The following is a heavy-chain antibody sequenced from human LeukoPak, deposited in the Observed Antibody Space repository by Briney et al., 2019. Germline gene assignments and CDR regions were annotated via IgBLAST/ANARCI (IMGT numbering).Heavy chain of an antibody. CDR1: GGSISSYY. Sequence: SETLSLTCTASGGSISSYYWSWIRQPPGRGLEWIGYIYYSGSTNYNPSLKSRVTISVDTSKNQFSLKLSSVTAADTAVYYCARRRAFDIWGQGTMVTVSS. CDR3: ARRRAFDI. V-gene: IGHV4-59*08. CDR2: IYYSGST. J-gene: IGHJ3*02.